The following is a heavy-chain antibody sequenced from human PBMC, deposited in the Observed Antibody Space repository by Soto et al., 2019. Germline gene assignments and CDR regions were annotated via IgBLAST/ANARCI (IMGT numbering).Heavy chain of an antibody. Sequence: QVQLVESGGGVVQPGRSLRLSCAASGFTFSSYGMHWVRQAPGKELEWVAVISYDGSNKYYADSVKGRFTISRDNSKNTLYLQMNSLRAEDTAVYYCAKAGYSSGVVLDYWGQGTLVTVSS. J-gene: IGHJ4*02. V-gene: IGHV3-30*18. D-gene: IGHD6-19*01. CDR1: GFTFSSYG. CDR3: AKAGYSSGVVLDY. CDR2: ISYDGSNK.